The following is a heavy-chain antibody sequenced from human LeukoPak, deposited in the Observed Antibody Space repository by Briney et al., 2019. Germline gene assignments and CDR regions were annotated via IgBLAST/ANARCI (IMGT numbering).Heavy chain of an antibody. CDR3: AKSPAVDAAFDI. CDR1: GFIFSTYG. V-gene: IGHV3-23*01. Sequence: GGSLRLSCAASGFIFSTYGMTWFRQAPGRGLEWVSGISGSGLNTYYADSVKGRFTCSRDNSKNMLYLQMNSLRAEDTAVYYCAKSPAVDAAFDIWGQGTMVTVSS. CDR2: ISGSGLNT. J-gene: IGHJ3*02. D-gene: IGHD4-23*01.